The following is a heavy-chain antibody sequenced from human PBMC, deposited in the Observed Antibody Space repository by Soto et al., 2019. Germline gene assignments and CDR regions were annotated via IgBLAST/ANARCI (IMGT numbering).Heavy chain of an antibody. D-gene: IGHD3-10*01. Sequence: EVQLVESGGGLIQPGGSLRLSCAASGLTVSSNYMSWVRQAPGKGLEWVSVIYSGGSTYYADSVKGRFTISSDNSKNTLYLQMNSLRDDDTAVYYCARAGILPYYYYGMDVWGQGTTVTGSS. V-gene: IGHV3-53*01. CDR1: GLTVSSNY. J-gene: IGHJ6*02. CDR2: IYSGGST. CDR3: ARAGILPYYYYGMDV.